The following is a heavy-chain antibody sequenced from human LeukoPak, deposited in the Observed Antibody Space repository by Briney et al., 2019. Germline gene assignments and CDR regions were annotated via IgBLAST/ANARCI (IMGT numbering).Heavy chain of an antibody. J-gene: IGHJ3*02. CDR1: GGSISSSSYY. Sequence: SETLSLTCTVSGGSISSSSYYWGWIRQPPGKGLEWIGSIYYSGSTYYNPSLKSRVTISVDTSKNQFSLKLSSVTAADTAVYYCARDVIVGAITDAFDIWGQGTMVTVSS. CDR3: ARDVIVGAITDAFDI. V-gene: IGHV4-39*07. D-gene: IGHD1-26*01. CDR2: IYYSGST.